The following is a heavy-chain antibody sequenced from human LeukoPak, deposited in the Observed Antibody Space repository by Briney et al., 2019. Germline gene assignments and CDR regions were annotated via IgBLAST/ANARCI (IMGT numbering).Heavy chain of an antibody. Sequence: PGGSLRLSCAASGFTFSSYAMSWVRQAPGKGLEWVSGISGSGGSTYYADSVKGRFTISRDNSKNTLYLQMNSLRAEDTAVYYCANWGQYCSSTSCLSAFDIWGQGTMVTVSS. CDR3: ANWGQYCSSTSCLSAFDI. CDR2: ISGSGGST. CDR1: GFTFSSYA. J-gene: IGHJ3*02. D-gene: IGHD2-2*01. V-gene: IGHV3-23*01.